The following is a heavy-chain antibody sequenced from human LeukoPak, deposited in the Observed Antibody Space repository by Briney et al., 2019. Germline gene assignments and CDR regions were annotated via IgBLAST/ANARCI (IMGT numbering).Heavy chain of an antibody. V-gene: IGHV1-18*04. CDR1: GYTFTSYG. D-gene: IGHD3-16*01. CDR3: ARDAFGRAKSYFDY. J-gene: IGHJ4*02. Sequence: EASVKVSCKASGYTFTSYGISWVRQAPGQGLEWMGWISAYNGNTNYAQKLQGRVTMTTDTSTSTAYMELRSLRSDDTAVYYCARDAFGRAKSYFDYWGQGTLVTVSS. CDR2: ISAYNGNT.